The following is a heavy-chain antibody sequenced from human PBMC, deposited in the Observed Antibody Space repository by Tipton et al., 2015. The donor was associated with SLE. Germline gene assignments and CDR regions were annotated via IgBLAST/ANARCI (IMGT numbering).Heavy chain of an antibody. V-gene: IGHV3-21*04. D-gene: IGHD1-26*01. Sequence: SLRLSCAASGFIFSDYSMNWVRQAPGKGLEWVSSISSSRYIYHAESLKGRFTISRDNAKNSLYLQMSSLRPEDTALYYCVTKTGSYSDYWGRGTLLTVSS. CDR3: VTKTGSYSDY. J-gene: IGHJ4*02. CDR1: GFIFSDYS. CDR2: ISSSRYI.